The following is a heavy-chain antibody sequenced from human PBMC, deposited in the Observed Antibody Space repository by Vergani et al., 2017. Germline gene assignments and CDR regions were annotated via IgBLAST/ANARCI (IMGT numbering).Heavy chain of an antibody. CDR1: GFTFDDYA. V-gene: IGHV3-9*01. D-gene: IGHD3-10*01. J-gene: IGHJ6*03. Sequence: EVQLVESGGGLVQPGRSLRLSCAASGFTFDDYAMHWVRQAPGKGLEWVSGISWNSGSIGYADSVKGRFTISRDNAKNSLYLQMNSLRAEDTALYYCARGDITMVRGVIGYYYYYMDVWGKGTTVTVSS. CDR2: ISWNSGSI. CDR3: ARGDITMVRGVIGYYYYYMDV.